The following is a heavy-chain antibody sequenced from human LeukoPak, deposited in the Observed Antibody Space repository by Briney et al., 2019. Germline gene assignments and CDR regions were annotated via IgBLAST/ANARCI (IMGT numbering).Heavy chain of an antibody. CDR2: IYTNGTT. CDR3: AKEDIVVVTKYIHYGMDV. CDR1: GGSVRIYY. D-gene: IGHD2-15*01. Sequence: PSETLSLTCIVSGGSVRIYYWTWIRQPAGKGLQWIGRIYTNGTTNYSPSLKSRVTMSVDMSKNQFSLKLTSVTAADTAVYYCAKEDIVVVTKYIHYGMDVWGQGTTVTVSS. V-gene: IGHV4-4*07. J-gene: IGHJ6*02.